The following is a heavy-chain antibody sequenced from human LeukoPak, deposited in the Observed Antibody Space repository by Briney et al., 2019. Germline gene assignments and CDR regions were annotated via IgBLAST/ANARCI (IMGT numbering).Heavy chain of an antibody. CDR1: GGSISSGGYS. D-gene: IGHD3-22*01. J-gene: IGHJ4*02. CDR2: IYHSGST. Sequence: SQTLSLTCAVSGGSISSGGYSWRWIRQPPGKGLERIAYIYHSGSTYYNPSLKSRVTISVDRSNNQFSLKLSSVTAADTAVYYWARASPPDNWGQGTLVTVST. CDR3: ARASPPDN. V-gene: IGHV4-30-2*01.